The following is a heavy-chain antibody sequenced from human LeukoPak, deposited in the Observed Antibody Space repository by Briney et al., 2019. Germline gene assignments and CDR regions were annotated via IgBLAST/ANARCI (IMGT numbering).Heavy chain of an antibody. CDR2: ISAYNGNT. D-gene: IGHD2-15*01. Sequence: PAASVKVSCKASGYTFTSYAMHWVRQAPGQRLEWMGWISAYNGNTNYAQKLQGRVTMTTDTSTSTAYMELRSLRSDDTAVYYCARGGFTYYYYYMDVWGKGTTVTVSS. CDR1: GYTFTSYA. V-gene: IGHV1-18*01. CDR3: ARGGFTYYYYYMDV. J-gene: IGHJ6*03.